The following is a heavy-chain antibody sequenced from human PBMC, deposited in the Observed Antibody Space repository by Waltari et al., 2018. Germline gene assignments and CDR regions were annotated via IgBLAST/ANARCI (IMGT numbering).Heavy chain of an antibody. CDR1: GGTFSSYP. D-gene: IGHD6-19*01. J-gene: IGHJ6*02. CDR2: IIPCCGIA. CDR3: ASGEYSSGWHYPPYGMDV. Sequence: QVQLVQSGAEVKKPGSSVKVSCKASGGTFSSYPISWVRQAPGHGLGWLGMIIPCCGIANYAQKLQGMVTITADKSTSTAYMELSSLGSEDTAVYYCASGEYSSGWHYPPYGMDVWGQGTTVTVSS. V-gene: IGHV1-69*02.